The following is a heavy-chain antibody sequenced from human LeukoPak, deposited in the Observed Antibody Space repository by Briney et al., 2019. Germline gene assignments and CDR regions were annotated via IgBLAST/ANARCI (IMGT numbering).Heavy chain of an antibody. D-gene: IGHD6-19*01. CDR3: ARGTSGWLAMFDY. CDR2: IYYSGST. V-gene: IGHV4-39*01. CDR1: GGSISSSSYY. Sequence: ETLSLTCTVSGGSISSSSYYWGWIRQPPGKGLEWIGSIYYSGSTYYNPSLKSRVTISVDTSKNQFSLKLSSVTAADTAVYYCARGTSGWLAMFDYWGQGTLVTVSS. J-gene: IGHJ4*02.